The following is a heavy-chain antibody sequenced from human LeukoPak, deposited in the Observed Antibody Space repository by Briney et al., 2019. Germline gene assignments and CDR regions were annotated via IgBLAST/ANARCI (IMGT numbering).Heavy chain of an antibody. J-gene: IGHJ3*02. D-gene: IGHD2-2*01. CDR1: GGTFSSYT. CDR2: IIPILGIA. CDR3: ARDRGDIVVVPAASGAFDI. V-gene: IGHV1-69*04. Sequence: WASVKVSCKASGGTFSSYTISWVRQAPGQGLEWMGRIIPILGIANHAQKFQGRVTITADKSTSTAYMELSSLRSEDTAVYYCARDRGDIVVVPAASGAFDIWGQGTMVTVSS.